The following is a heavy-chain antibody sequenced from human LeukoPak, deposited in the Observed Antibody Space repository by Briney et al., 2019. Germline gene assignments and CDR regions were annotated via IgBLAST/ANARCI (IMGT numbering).Heavy chain of an antibody. CDR2: ISYDGSNK. CDR3: ARGTD. V-gene: IGHV3-30-3*01. Sequence: GRSLRLSCAASGFTFSSYAMHCVRQAPGKGLEWVAVISYDGSNKYYADSVKGRFTISRDNSKNTLYLQMNSLRAEDTAVYYCARGTDWGQGTLVTVSS. J-gene: IGHJ4*02. CDR1: GFTFSSYA.